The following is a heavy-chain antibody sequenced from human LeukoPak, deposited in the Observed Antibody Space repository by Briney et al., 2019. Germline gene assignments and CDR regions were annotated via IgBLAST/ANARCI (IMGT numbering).Heavy chain of an antibody. D-gene: IGHD3-10*01. CDR3: ARHRYYYRSGSYYGAPHYMDV. J-gene: IGHJ6*03. CDR1: GGSISSNSYY. V-gene: IGHV4-39*01. CDR2: IYYSGST. Sequence: SETLSLTCTVSGGSISSNSYYWGWIRQPPGKGLEWIGSIYYSGSTYYNPSLKSRVTISVDTSKNHFSLKLSSVTAADTAVYYCARHRYYYRSGSYYGAPHYMDVWGKGTTVTISS.